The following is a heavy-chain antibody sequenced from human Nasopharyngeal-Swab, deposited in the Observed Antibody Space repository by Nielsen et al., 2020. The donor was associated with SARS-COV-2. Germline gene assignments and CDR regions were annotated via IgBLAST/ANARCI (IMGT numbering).Heavy chain of an antibody. CDR2: ISYTGST. D-gene: IGHD6-19*01. Sequence: SETLSLTCTLSGASISSDYWTWIRQPPGKTLEWIGHISYTGSTSYNPSLRSRVTISLDRSKNQISLNLSSVTAADTAVYYCARDTTGWFQSGMDVWGQGTTVIVSS. J-gene: IGHJ6*02. CDR1: GASISSDY. V-gene: IGHV4-59*01. CDR3: ARDTTGWFQSGMDV.